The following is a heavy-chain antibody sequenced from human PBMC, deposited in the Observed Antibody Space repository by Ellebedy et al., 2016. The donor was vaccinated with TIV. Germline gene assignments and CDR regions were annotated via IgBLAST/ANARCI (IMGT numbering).Heavy chain of an antibody. CDR1: GGSISSYY. V-gene: IGHV4-59*08. J-gene: IGHJ6*02. Sequence: MPSEILSLTCTVPGGSISSYYWSWIRQPPGKGLEWIGYIYYSGSTNYNPSLKSRVTISVDTSKNQFSLKLSSVTAADTAVYYCARQVEYSSGWFYYYGMDVWGQGTTVTVSS. CDR2: IYYSGST. D-gene: IGHD6-19*01. CDR3: ARQVEYSSGWFYYYGMDV.